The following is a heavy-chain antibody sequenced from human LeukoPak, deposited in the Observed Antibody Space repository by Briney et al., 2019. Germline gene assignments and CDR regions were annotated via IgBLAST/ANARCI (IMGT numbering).Heavy chain of an antibody. J-gene: IGHJ4*02. CDR2: ISYDGSNK. CDR3: ARGSHYGDYGY. Sequence: PGRSLRLSCAASGFTFSSYAMHWVRQAPGKGLEWVAVISYDGSNKYYADSVKGRFTISRDNSKNTLYLQMNSLRAEDTAVYYCARGSHYGDYGYWGQGTLVTVSS. CDR1: GFTFSSYA. D-gene: IGHD4-17*01. V-gene: IGHV3-30*04.